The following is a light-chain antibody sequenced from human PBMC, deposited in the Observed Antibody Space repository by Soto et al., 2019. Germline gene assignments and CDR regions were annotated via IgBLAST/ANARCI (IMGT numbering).Light chain of an antibody. CDR3: QQRTT. CDR1: QSVSSY. CDR2: DAS. V-gene: IGKV3D-11*02. Sequence: EIVLTQSPATLSLSPGERATLSCRASQSVSSYLAWYQQKPGQAPRLLIYDASNRATGIPARFSGSGPGTAFTLTISSLEPEDFAVYYCQQRTTFGQGTKLEIK. J-gene: IGKJ2*01.